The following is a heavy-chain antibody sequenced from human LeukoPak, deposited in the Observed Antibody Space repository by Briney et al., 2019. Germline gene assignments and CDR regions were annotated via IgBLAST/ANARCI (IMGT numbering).Heavy chain of an antibody. V-gene: IGHV1-18*01. CDR3: ARDMGSDYGGNSHIDY. J-gene: IGHJ4*02. D-gene: IGHD4-23*01. CDR2: ISAYNGNT. Sequence: GASVKVSCKASGYTFTSYGISWVRQAPGQGLEWMGWISAYNGNTNYAQKLQGRVTMTTDTSTSTAHMELRSLRSDDTAVYYCARDMGSDYGGNSHIDYWGQGTLVTVSS. CDR1: GYTFTSYG.